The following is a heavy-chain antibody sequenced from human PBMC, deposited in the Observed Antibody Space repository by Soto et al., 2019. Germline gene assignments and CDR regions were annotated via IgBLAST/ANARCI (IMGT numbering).Heavy chain of an antibody. Sequence: QVQLVQSGAEVKKPGASVKVSCKASGYTFTSYGISWVRQAPGQGLEWMGWISAYNGNTNYAQKLQGRDTMTTDTSTSTAYMELRSLRSDDTAVYYCARDGRRGIREGYYYYYGMDVWGQGTTVTVSS. CDR1: GYTFTSYG. J-gene: IGHJ6*02. V-gene: IGHV1-18*04. CDR2: ISAYNGNT. D-gene: IGHD3-3*02. CDR3: ARDGRRGIREGYYYYYGMDV.